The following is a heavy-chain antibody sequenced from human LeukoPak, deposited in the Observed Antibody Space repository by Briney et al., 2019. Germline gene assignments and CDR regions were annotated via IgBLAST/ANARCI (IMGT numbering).Heavy chain of an antibody. D-gene: IGHD6-13*01. CDR2: INHSGST. Sequence: PSETLSLTCTVSGGSISSGSYYWSWIRQPPGKGLEWIGEINHSGSTNYNPSLKSRVTISVDTSKNQFSLKLSSVTAADTAVYYCARPSVLAAAGGAFDIWGQGTMVTVSS. J-gene: IGHJ3*02. V-gene: IGHV4-39*07. CDR3: ARPSVLAAAGGAFDI. CDR1: GGSISSGSYY.